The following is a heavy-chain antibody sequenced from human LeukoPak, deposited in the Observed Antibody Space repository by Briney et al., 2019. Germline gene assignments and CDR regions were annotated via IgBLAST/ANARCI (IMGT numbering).Heavy chain of an antibody. CDR3: ASIYYYGSGSYYNITDY. D-gene: IGHD3-10*01. J-gene: IGHJ4*02. CDR1: GFTVSSNY. Sequence: GGSLRLSCAASGFTVSSNYMSWVRQAPGKGLEWVSVIYSGGSTYYADSVKGRFTISRDNSKNTLYLQMNSLRAEDTAVYYCASIYYYGSGSYYNITDYWGQGTLVTVSS. CDR2: IYSGGST. V-gene: IGHV3-53*01.